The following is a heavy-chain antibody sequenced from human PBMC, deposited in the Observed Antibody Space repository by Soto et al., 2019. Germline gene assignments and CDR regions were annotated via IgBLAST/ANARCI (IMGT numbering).Heavy chain of an antibody. J-gene: IGHJ4*02. V-gene: IGHV1-18*01. CDR1: GYTFNNYG. D-gene: IGHD3-10*01. Sequence: ASVKVSCKGSGYTFNNYGISWVRQAPGQGLEWMGRIGPYKSNIKYSEKLQGRVTMTTDASTSTAYLDLRSLRSDDTAVYYCARDLDGSGSYYTDYWGQGTLVTVSS. CDR2: IGPYKSNI. CDR3: ARDLDGSGSYYTDY.